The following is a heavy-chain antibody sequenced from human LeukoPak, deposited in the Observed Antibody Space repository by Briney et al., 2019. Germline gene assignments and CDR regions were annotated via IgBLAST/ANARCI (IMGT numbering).Heavy chain of an antibody. D-gene: IGHD3-10*01. Sequence: GGSLRLSCAASGFTFSSHEMNWVRQAPGKGLEWVSSISSSSSYIYYADSVKGRFTISRDNAKNSLYLQMNSLRAEDTAVYYCARAGWFGDGFDYWGQGTLVTVSS. V-gene: IGHV3-21*01. J-gene: IGHJ4*02. CDR1: GFTFSSHE. CDR2: ISSSSSYI. CDR3: ARAGWFGDGFDY.